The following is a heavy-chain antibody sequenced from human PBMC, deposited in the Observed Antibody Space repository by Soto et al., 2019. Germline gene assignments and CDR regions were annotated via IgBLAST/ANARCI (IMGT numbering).Heavy chain of an antibody. J-gene: IGHJ4*02. V-gene: IGHV4-59*01. CDR1: GGSISSYY. CDR2: IYYSGST. D-gene: IGHD2-8*01. CDR3: ARVGDVYAMDFDY. Sequence: SATLSLTCTVSGGSISSYYLSWIRQPPGKGLEWIGYIYYSGSTNYNPSLKSRVTISVDTSKNQFSLKLSSVTAADTAVYYCARVGDVYAMDFDYWGQGTLVTVSS.